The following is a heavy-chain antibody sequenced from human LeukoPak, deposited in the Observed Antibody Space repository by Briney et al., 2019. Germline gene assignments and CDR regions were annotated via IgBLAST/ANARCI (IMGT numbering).Heavy chain of an antibody. CDR2: ISWNSGSI. J-gene: IGHJ5*02. CDR1: GFTFDDYA. V-gene: IGHV3-9*01. Sequence: PGGSLRLSCAASGFTFDDYAMHWVRQAPGKGLEWVAGISWNSGSIGYAPSVKRLFTISRHNAKNFLYLQIHSLRAEDTALYSCAKGGRSSWAYNWFDPWGQGTLVTVS. CDR3: AKGGRSSWAYNWFDP. D-gene: IGHD6-13*01.